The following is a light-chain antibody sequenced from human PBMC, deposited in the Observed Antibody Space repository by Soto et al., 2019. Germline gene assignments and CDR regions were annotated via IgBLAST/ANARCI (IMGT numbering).Light chain of an antibody. CDR3: HQYGRSASSIT. CDR1: QSVRSGH. Sequence: ESVLTQSPGTLSLSPGDRATLSCRASQSVRSGHLAWYQQKPGQAPSLVIYDASTRATGIPDRFSGGGSGTDFTLTISRVEPEDFAVYYCHQYGRSASSITFGPGTKVEIK. V-gene: IGKV3-20*01. J-gene: IGKJ3*01. CDR2: DAS.